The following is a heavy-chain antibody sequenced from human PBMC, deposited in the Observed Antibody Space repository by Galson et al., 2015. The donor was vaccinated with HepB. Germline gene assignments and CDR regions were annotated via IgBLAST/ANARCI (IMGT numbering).Heavy chain of an antibody. Sequence: SLTCTVSGGSISSYYWSWIRQPPGKGLEWIGYIYYSGSTNYNPSLKSRVTISVDTSKNQFSLKLSSVTAADTAVYYCARATDYGDYLDYWGQGTLVTVS. J-gene: IGHJ4*02. CDR2: IYYSGST. CDR3: ARATDYGDYLDY. V-gene: IGHV4-59*01. CDR1: GGSISSYY. D-gene: IGHD4-17*01.